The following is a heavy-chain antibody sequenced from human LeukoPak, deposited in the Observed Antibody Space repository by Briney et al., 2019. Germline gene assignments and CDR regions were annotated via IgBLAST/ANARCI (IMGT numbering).Heavy chain of an antibody. D-gene: IGHD3-22*01. J-gene: IGHJ3*02. CDR2: IYQSGSA. V-gene: IGHV4-30-2*01. Sequence: PSETLSLTCGVSGASVSSIRYSWSWIRQPPGRGLEWIGYIYQSGSASYNPSLQSRVTISIDKSKNQFSLNLNSVTAADTAVYYCARNSYYDNSGEGAFDIWGQGTMVTVSS. CDR1: GASVSSIRYS. CDR3: ARNSYYDNSGEGAFDI.